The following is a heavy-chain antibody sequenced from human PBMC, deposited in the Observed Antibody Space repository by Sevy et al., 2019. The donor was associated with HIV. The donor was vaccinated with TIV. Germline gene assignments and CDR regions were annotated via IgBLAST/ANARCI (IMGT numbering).Heavy chain of an antibody. CDR3: AREGITMVRRYNYYYYYMDV. D-gene: IGHD3-10*01. CDR1: GGSISSGSYY. CDR2: IYTSGST. V-gene: IGHV4-61*02. J-gene: IGHJ6*03. Sequence: SETLSLTCTVSGGSISSGSYYWSWIRQPAGKGLEWIGRIYTSGSTNYNPSLKSRVTISVDTSKNQFSLKLSSVTAADTAVYYCAREGITMVRRYNYYYYYMDVWGKGTTVTVSS.